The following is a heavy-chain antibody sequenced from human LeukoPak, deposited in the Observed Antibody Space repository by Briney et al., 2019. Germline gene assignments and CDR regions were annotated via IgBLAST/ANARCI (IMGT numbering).Heavy chain of an antibody. Sequence: GGSLRLSCAASGFTFSSYWMHWVRQAPGKGLVWVSRIDSDGNYTSYADSVKGRFTVSRDNAKHSVYLQMNSLRVEDTAIYYCARDQYSYVWGDWGQGTLVTVSS. CDR2: IDSDGNYT. CDR3: ARDQYSYVWGD. V-gene: IGHV3-74*01. J-gene: IGHJ4*02. D-gene: IGHD3-10*02. CDR1: GFTFSSYW.